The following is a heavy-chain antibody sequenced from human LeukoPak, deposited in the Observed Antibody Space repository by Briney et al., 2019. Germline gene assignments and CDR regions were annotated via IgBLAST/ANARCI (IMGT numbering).Heavy chain of an antibody. J-gene: IGHJ4*02. CDR3: AKGRAGIDY. CDR2: ISGSGGST. CDR1: GLTFSSHA. Sequence: GGSLRLSCAASGLTFSSHAMSWVRQAPGKGLEWVSGISGSGGSTYYAASVKGRFTISRDNSKNTVYVQMNSLRAEDTAVYYCAKGRAGIDYWGQGTLVIVSS. V-gene: IGHV3-23*01. D-gene: IGHD6-19*01.